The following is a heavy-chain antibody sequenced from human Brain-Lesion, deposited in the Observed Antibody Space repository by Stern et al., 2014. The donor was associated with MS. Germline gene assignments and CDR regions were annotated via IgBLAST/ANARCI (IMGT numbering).Heavy chain of an antibody. CDR1: GYLFDDYW. V-gene: IGHV5-51*03. J-gene: IGHJ4*02. D-gene: IGHD5-12*01. CDR3: GSSPATPSGYDRFDY. Sequence: EVHLVESEAEVKKPGESLKISCEASGYLFDDYWIGWVRQMSGRGLELVAIIFPRDSNTRYSPSVHGQVTISAAKSISTASLQWSSLRAPDPAMYYCGSSPATPSGYDRFDYWGQGALVTVSS. CDR2: IFPRDSNT.